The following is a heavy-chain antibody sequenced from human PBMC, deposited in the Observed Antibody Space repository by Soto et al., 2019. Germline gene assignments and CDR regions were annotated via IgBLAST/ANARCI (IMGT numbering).Heavy chain of an antibody. J-gene: IGHJ4*02. Sequence: GGSLRLSCAASGFTFSDYYMSWFRQAPEKGLEWVSYASGSGGVKLDADSVKGRFTISRDNAKNSLYLQLNSLRADDTAVYYGARLGSIAAAGTPDCCGQGSLGTISS. D-gene: IGHD6-13*01. CDR2: ASGSGGVK. V-gene: IGHV3-11*01. CDR1: GFTFSDYY. CDR3: ARLGSIAAAGTPDC.